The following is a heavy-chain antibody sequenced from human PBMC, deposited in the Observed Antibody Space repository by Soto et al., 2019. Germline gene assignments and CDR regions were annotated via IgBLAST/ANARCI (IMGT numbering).Heavy chain of an antibody. D-gene: IGHD5-12*01. Sequence: SETLSLTCTVSGGSISSYYWSWIRQPPGKGLEWIGYIYYSGSTNYNPSLKSRVTISVDTSKNQFSLKLSSVTAADTAMYYCVHSGYDSSYYYYGMDVWGQGTTVTVSS. J-gene: IGHJ6*02. CDR2: IYYSGST. CDR3: VHSGYDSSYYYYGMDV. CDR1: GGSISSYY. V-gene: IGHV4-59*08.